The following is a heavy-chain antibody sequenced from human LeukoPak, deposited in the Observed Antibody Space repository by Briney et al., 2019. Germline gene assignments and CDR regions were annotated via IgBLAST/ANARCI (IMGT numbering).Heavy chain of an antibody. V-gene: IGHV3-23*01. CDR3: AKSCLGVMATTLIDY. D-gene: IGHD5-24*01. Sequence: GGSLRLSCAASGFTFSSYAMSWVRQAPGKGLEWVSVISGSGGSTNYAASVKGRFTISRDNSKNTVYLQMNSLRAEDTAVYYCAKSCLGVMATTLIDYWGQGTLVTVSS. CDR1: GFTFSSYA. CDR2: ISGSGGST. J-gene: IGHJ4*02.